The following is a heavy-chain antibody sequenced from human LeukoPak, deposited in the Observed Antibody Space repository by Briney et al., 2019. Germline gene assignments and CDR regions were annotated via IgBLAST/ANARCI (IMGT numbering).Heavy chain of an antibody. CDR1: GGSISSDSYY. Sequence: SETLSLTCTVSGGSISSDSYYWSWIRQPAGKGLEWLGRIYSSGSTSYSPSLKSRVTISVDTSKNQFSLKLSSVTAADTAVYYCARTYSSGWSLFFDYWGQGTLVTVSS. J-gene: IGHJ4*02. CDR3: ARTYSSGWSLFFDY. D-gene: IGHD6-19*01. V-gene: IGHV4-61*02. CDR2: IYSSGST.